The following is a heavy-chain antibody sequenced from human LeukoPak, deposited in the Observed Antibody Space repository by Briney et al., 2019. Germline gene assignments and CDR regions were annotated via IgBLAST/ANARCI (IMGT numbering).Heavy chain of an antibody. CDR3: ARDGYNYGLDRFDQ. V-gene: IGHV4-39*07. CDR1: GGSIISTGNY. J-gene: IGHJ4*02. Sequence: ASETLSLTYTVSGGSIISTGNYWGWIRQAPGKGLEWIGSFLYSGATYYSPSLKSRVTISLDTSKNQFSLEVTSVTAADTAVYYCARDGYNYGLDRFDQWGQGTLVTVSS. D-gene: IGHD5-18*01. CDR2: FLYSGAT.